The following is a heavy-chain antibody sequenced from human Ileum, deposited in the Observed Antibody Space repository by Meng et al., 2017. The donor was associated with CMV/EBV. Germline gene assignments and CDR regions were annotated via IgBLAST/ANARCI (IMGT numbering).Heavy chain of an antibody. J-gene: IGHJ4*02. Sequence: APREVPGPGRAKPLATLPHTCSVLGRSISSYYCSWIRQRAGKGLEWIGRIYIRGRTNYNPSLKSRVTMSVDTSKNQFSLNLSSVTAADTAVYYCARGRATAFQSLDQDYFDYWGQGTLVTVSS. D-gene: IGHD5-12*01. CDR2: IYIRGRT. V-gene: IGHV4-4*07. CDR3: ARGRATAFQSLDQDYFDY. CDR1: GRSISSYY.